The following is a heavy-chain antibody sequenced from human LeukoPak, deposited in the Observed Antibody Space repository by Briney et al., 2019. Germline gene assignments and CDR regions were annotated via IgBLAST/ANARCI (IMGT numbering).Heavy chain of an antibody. J-gene: IGHJ4*02. D-gene: IGHD2-2*01. V-gene: IGHV1-69*13. CDR3: ARVASGYCTSTSCYYY. Sequence: TVKVSCKASGGTFSSYAIRWVRQAPGQGLEWMGGIIPIFGTANYAQKFQGRVTITADESTSTAYKERSSLRSEDTALYYCARVASGYCTSTSCYYYWGQGTLLPVSS. CDR1: GGTFSSYA. CDR2: IIPIFGTA.